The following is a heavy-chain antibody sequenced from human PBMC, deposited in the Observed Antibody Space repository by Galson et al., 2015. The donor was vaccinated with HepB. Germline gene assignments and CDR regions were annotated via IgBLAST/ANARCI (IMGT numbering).Heavy chain of an antibody. J-gene: IGHJ6*03. CDR3: ARHSNYWYRPDYYYYMDV. V-gene: IGHV4-59*08. CDR1: GGSISSCY. CDR2: IYYSGST. D-gene: IGHD4-11*01. Sequence: SETLSPTCTVSGGSISSCYWSWIRQPPGKGLEWIGYIYYSGSTNYNPSLKSRVTISVDTSKNQFSLKLSSGTAADTAVYYCARHSNYWYRPDYYYYMDVWGKGTTVTVSS.